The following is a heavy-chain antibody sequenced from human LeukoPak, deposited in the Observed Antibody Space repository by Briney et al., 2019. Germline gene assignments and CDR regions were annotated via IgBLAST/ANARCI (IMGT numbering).Heavy chain of an antibody. J-gene: IGHJ4*02. CDR1: GGSISSGGYS. D-gene: IGHD3-10*01. V-gene: IGHV4-30-2*01. CDR2: IYHSGST. Sequence: SETLSLTCAVSGGSISSGGYSWSWIRQPPGKGLEWIGYIYHSGSTYYNPSLKSRVTISVDTSKNQFSLKLSSVTAADTAVYYCARDNYYGSGSYDYWGQGTLVTVSS. CDR3: ARDNYYGSGSYDY.